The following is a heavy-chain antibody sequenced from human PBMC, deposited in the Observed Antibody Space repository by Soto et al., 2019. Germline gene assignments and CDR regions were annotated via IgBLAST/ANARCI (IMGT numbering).Heavy chain of an antibody. V-gene: IGHV3-48*03. D-gene: IGHD6-13*01. CDR2: ISSSGSTI. Sequence: GGSLRLSCAASGFTFSSYEMNWVRQAPGKGLEWVSYISSSGSTIYYADSVKGRFTISRDNAKNSLYLQMNSLRAEDTAVHYVARSLCIAAAGTGLGAFDIWGQGTMVTVSS. CDR3: ARSLCIAAAGTGLGAFDI. J-gene: IGHJ3*02. CDR1: GFTFSSYE.